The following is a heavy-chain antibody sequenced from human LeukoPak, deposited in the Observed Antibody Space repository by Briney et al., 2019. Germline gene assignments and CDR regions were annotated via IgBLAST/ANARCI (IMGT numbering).Heavy chain of an antibody. Sequence: ASVKVSCKASGYTFTSYAMHWVRQAPGQRLEWMGWINAGNGNTKYSQKFQGRVTITRDTSASTAYMELSSLRSEDTAVYYCAGEGETYYYDSSGYYQVDWFDPWGQGTLVTVSS. CDR3: AGEGETYYYDSSGYYQVDWFDP. V-gene: IGHV1-3*01. CDR2: INAGNGNT. CDR1: GYTFTSYA. J-gene: IGHJ5*02. D-gene: IGHD3-22*01.